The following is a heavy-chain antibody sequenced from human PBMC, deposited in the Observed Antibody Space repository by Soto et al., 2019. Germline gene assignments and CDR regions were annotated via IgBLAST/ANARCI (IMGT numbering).Heavy chain of an antibody. Sequence: SETLSLTCAVYGGSFSGYYWSWIRQPPGKGLEWIGEINHSGSTNYNPSLKSRVTISVDTSKNQFSLKLSSVTAADTAVYYCARGIAAAGSWGQGTLVTVSS. J-gene: IGHJ4*02. D-gene: IGHD6-13*01. CDR2: INHSGST. CDR1: GGSFSGYY. V-gene: IGHV4-34*01. CDR3: ARGIAAAGS.